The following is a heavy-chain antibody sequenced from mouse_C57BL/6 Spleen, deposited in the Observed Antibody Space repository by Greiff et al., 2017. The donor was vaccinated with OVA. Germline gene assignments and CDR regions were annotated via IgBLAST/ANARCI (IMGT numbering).Heavy chain of an antibody. CDR1: GYTFTSYW. V-gene: IGHV1-69*01. CDR3: ARYGNWYFDV. Sequence: QVQLQQPGAELVMPGASVKLSCKASGYTFTSYWLHWVKQRPGPGLEWIGELDPSDSYTISNPKFTGNSTLTVEKSSSTAYMQLSSLTSEDSAVYYCARYGNWYFDVWGKGTTVTVSS. D-gene: IGHD2-1*01. CDR2: LDPSDSYT. J-gene: IGHJ1*03.